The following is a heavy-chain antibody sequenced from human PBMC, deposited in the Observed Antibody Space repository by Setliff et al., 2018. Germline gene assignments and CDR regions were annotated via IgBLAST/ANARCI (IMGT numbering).Heavy chain of an antibody. CDR2: IYTIGSP. J-gene: IGHJ4*02. CDR3: ARVGGLLVATMPFDY. Sequence: PSETLSLTCTVSGDSISSYYWSWIRQPAGKGLEWIGRIYTIGSPNYNPSLKSRVTMSLDTSNNLFSLNLRSVTAADTAVYYCARVGGLLVATMPFDYWGPGTLVTVSS. D-gene: IGHD5-12*01. CDR1: GDSISSYY. V-gene: IGHV4-4*07.